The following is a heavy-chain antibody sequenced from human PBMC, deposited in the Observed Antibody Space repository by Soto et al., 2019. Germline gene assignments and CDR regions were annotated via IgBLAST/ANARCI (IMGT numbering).Heavy chain of an antibody. CDR1: GFTFSSYA. J-gene: IGHJ3*02. V-gene: IGHV3-23*01. CDR2: ISGSGGST. D-gene: IGHD5-12*01. Sequence: PGXSLRLSCAASGFTFSSYALSWFSQAPVKGLEWVSAISGSGGSTYYADSVKGRFTISRDNSKNTLYLQMNSLRAEDTAVYYCAKHIVATIRDPDDAFDIWGQGTMVTVSS. CDR3: AKHIVATIRDPDDAFDI.